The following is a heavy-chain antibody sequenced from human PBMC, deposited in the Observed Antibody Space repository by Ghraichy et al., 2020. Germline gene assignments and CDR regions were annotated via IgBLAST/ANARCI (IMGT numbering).Heavy chain of an antibody. CDR3: ARHTNWGGWYFDL. CDR2: VYYSGST. V-gene: IGHV4-39*01. Sequence: SQTLSLTCTVSGGSISSSNYYWGWIRQPPGKGLEWIGSVYYSGSTYYNPSLKSRVTKSVDTSKSQFSLKLSSVTAADTAVYYCARHTNWGGWYFDLWGRGTLVTVSS. D-gene: IGHD3-16*01. CDR1: GGSISSSNYY. J-gene: IGHJ2*01.